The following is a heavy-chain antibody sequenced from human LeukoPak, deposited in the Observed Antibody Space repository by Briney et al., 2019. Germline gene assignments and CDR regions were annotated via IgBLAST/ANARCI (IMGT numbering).Heavy chain of an antibody. CDR1: GFTFSSYG. Sequence: GGSLRLSCATSGFTFSSYGMHWVRQAPGKGLEWVAFIRYDGSNKYYADSVKGRFTISRDNAKNSLYLQMNSLRAGDTAVYYCARGSLAAFDYWGQGTLVTVSS. V-gene: IGHV3-30*02. CDR3: ARGSLAAFDY. D-gene: IGHD6-6*01. CDR2: IRYDGSNK. J-gene: IGHJ4*02.